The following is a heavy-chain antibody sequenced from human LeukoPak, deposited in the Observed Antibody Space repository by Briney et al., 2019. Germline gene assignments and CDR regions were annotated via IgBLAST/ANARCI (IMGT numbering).Heavy chain of an antibody. Sequence: GGSLRLSCAASGFTFDDYAMHWVRRAPGKGLEWVSGISWNSGNIGYADSVKGRFTISRDNAKNSLFLQMNSLRAEDTALYYCAKDYCSSTTCYYNYWGQGTLVTVSS. CDR3: AKDYCSSTTCYYNY. CDR1: GFTFDDYA. V-gene: IGHV3-9*01. J-gene: IGHJ4*02. CDR2: ISWNSGNI. D-gene: IGHD2-2*01.